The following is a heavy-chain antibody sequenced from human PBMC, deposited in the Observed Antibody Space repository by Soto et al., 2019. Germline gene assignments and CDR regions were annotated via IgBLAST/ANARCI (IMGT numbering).Heavy chain of an antibody. Sequence: SETLSLTCTVSGGSISSSSYYWGWIRQPPGKGLEWIGSIYYSGSTYYNPSLKSRVTISVDTSKNQFSLKLSSVTAADTAVYYCAESMGDQILYFFRWGQGTLVTVSA. CDR2: IYYSGST. CDR1: GGSISSSSYY. D-gene: IGHD2-8*01. CDR3: AESMGDQILYFFR. V-gene: IGHV4-39*01. J-gene: IGHJ4*02.